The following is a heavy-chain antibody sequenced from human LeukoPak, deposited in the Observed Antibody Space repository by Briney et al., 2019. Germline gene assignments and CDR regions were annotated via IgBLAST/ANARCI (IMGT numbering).Heavy chain of an antibody. CDR3: ATSLSGWGTYHYMDV. Sequence: GGSLRLSCAASGFTVSNYEMNWVRQAPGKGLEWVSFIASDHTTYYADSVKGRFTLSRDNGKNSLYLQMNGLRAEDTAVYYCATSLSGWGTYHYMDVWGKGTTVTISS. J-gene: IGHJ6*03. CDR1: GFTVSNYE. CDR2: IASDHTT. D-gene: IGHD6-19*01. V-gene: IGHV3-48*03.